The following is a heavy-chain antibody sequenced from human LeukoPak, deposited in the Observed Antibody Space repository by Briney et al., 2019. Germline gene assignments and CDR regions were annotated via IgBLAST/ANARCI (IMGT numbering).Heavy chain of an antibody. Sequence: GGSLRLSCAASGFTFSSYAMHWVRQAPGKGLEWVAVISYDGSNKYYADSVKGRFTISRDNSQNTLYLQMNSLRAEDTAVYYCAREFREVRGVIYYYYGMDVWGKGTTVTVSS. CDR1: GFTFSSYA. D-gene: IGHD3-10*01. J-gene: IGHJ6*04. CDR3: AREFREVRGVIYYYYGMDV. V-gene: IGHV3-30*04. CDR2: ISYDGSNK.